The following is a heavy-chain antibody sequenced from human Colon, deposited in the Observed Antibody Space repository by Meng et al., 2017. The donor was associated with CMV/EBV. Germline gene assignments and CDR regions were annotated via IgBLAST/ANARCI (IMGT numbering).Heavy chain of an antibody. CDR3: ARRRGGSGRDC. D-gene: IGHD3-10*01. Sequence: QLQLQESGPGLVMPSETLSLTCTVSGGSISSSNYYWDWIRQPPGKGLEWIGAIYHSGSTSYNPSLQSRVTMFVDTSKNQFSLMLTSVTATDTAVYYCARRRGGSGRDCWGQGTLVTVSS. J-gene: IGHJ4*02. V-gene: IGHV4-39*01. CDR1: GGSISSSNYY. CDR2: IYHSGST.